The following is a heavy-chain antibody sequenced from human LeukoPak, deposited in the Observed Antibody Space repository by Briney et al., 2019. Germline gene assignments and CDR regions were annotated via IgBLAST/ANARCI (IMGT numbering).Heavy chain of an antibody. D-gene: IGHD6-13*01. V-gene: IGHV1-24*01. CDR1: GYTLTELS. CDR2: FDPEDGET. CDR3: ARGRGSSSWKPAGYFDY. J-gene: IGHJ4*02. Sequence: ASVKVSCKVSGYTLTELSMHWVRQAPGKGLEWMGGFDPEDGETIYAQKFQGRVTMTEDTSTDTAYMELSSLRSDDTAVYYCARGRGSSSWKPAGYFDYWGQGTLVTVSS.